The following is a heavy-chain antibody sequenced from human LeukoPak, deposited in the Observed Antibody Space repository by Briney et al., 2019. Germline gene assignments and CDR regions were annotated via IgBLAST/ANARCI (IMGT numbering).Heavy chain of an antibody. Sequence: GSVNVSCKPSGYTFTGYYMHGVGQAPAQGRAWMGWINPNSGGTNYAQKFQGRVTMTRDTSISTAYMELSRLRSDDTAVYYCARADLYGSGSPPFDYWGQGTLDTVSS. CDR1: GYTFTGYY. V-gene: IGHV1-2*02. D-gene: IGHD3-10*01. CDR3: ARADLYGSGSPPFDY. J-gene: IGHJ4*02. CDR2: INPNSGGT.